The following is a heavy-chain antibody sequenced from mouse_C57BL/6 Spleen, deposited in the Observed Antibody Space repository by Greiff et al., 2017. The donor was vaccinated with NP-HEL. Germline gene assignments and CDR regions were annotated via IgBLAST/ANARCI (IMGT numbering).Heavy chain of an antibody. V-gene: IGHV5-4*01. J-gene: IGHJ2*01. CDR1: GFTFSSYA. Sequence: EVKLMESGGGLVKPGGSLKLSCAASGFTFSSYAMSWVRQTPEKRLEWVATISDGGSYTYYPDNVKGRFTISRDNAKNNLYLQMSHLKSEDTAMYYCARDPPEGGFDYWGQGTTLTVSS. CDR3: ARDPPEGGFDY. CDR2: ISDGGSYT.